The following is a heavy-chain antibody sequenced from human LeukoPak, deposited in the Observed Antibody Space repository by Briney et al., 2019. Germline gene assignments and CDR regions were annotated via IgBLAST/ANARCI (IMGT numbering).Heavy chain of an antibody. V-gene: IGHV3-23*01. CDR1: GFTFSSYA. Sequence: GGSLRLSCAAPGFTFSSYAMSWVRQAPGKGLEWVSAISGSGGSTYYADSVKGRFTISRDNSKNTLYLQMNSLRAEDTAVYYCAKVMGVFGVPKGAYYFDYWGQGTLVTVSS. CDR2: ISGSGGST. CDR3: AKVMGVFGVPKGAYYFDY. D-gene: IGHD3-3*01. J-gene: IGHJ4*02.